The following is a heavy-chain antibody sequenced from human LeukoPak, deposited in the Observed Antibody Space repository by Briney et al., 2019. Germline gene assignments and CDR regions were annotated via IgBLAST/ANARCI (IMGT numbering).Heavy chain of an antibody. D-gene: IGHD1-14*01. V-gene: IGHV4-39*01. J-gene: IGHJ4*02. CDR3: AAVEPASYYFDY. CDR1: GASISSKNCF. Sequence: SETLSLTCTVSGASISSKNCFWGWIRQPPGKGLEWIASIYYGVSTYYNPSLKSRVTISVDTSKNQFSLKLSSVTAADTAVYYCAAVEPASYYFDYWGQGALVTVSS. CDR2: IYYGVST.